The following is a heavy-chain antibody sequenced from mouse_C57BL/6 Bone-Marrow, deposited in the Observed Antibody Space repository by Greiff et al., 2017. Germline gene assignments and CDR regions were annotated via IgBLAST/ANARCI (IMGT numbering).Heavy chain of an antibody. CDR1: GYSFTGSY. CDR2: IHPSTGGT. J-gene: IGHJ2*01. V-gene: IGHV1-42*01. CDR3: ARYYYGSTFFDY. Sequence: EVKLPASGPELVKPGASVKISCKASGYSFTGSYMNWVKQSPEKSLEWIGEIHPSTGGTTYNQKFKAKATLTVDKSSSTAYMQRKSLASEDSTVYYCARYYYGSTFFDYWGQGTTLTVSS. D-gene: IGHD1-1*01.